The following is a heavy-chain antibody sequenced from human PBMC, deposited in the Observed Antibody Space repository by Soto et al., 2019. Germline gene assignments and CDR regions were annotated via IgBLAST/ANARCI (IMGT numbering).Heavy chain of an antibody. CDR1: GYSFTSYW. CDR3: ARGGDSYGYYYYYGMDV. CDR2: IYPGDSDT. J-gene: IGHJ6*02. V-gene: IGHV5-51*01. D-gene: IGHD5-18*01. Sequence: GESLKISCKGSGYSFTSYWIGWVRQMPGKGLEWMGIIYPGDSDTRYSPSFQGQVTISADKSISTAYLQWSSLKASDTAMYYCARGGDSYGYYYYYGMDVWGQGTTVTVSS.